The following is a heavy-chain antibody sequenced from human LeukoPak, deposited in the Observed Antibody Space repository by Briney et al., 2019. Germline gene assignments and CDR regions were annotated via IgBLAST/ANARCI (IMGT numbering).Heavy chain of an antibody. D-gene: IGHD1-7*01. J-gene: IGHJ4*02. CDR1: GGSISSYY. V-gene: IGHV4-59*01. CDR2: IYYSGST. Sequence: PSETLSLTCTVSGGSISSYYWSCIRQPPGKGLEWIGYIYYSGSTKYNPSLKSRVTISVDASMTQFSLKLNSVTAADTAVYYCARGSRELYYFDYWGQGTLVTVSS. CDR3: ARGSRELYYFDY.